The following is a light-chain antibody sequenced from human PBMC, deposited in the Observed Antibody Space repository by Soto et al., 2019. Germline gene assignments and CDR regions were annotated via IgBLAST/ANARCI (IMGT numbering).Light chain of an antibody. V-gene: IGLV1-47*02. CDR3: AAWDDSLSGPV. Sequence: QSVLTQPPSASGTPGQGVSFSCYGSSSNIGSNYVYWYQQLPGTAPKLLIYGSNQRPSGVPDRFSGSKSGTRASLAISGLRSEDEGDYYCAAWDDSLSGPVFGGGTKVTV. J-gene: IGLJ3*02. CDR2: GSN. CDR1: SSNIGSNY.